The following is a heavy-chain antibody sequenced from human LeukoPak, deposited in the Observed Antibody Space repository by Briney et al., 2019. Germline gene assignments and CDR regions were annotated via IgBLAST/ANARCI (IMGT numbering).Heavy chain of an antibody. J-gene: IGHJ4*02. CDR3: ARGSNWNSYDY. CDR1: RGSISSAGYY. D-gene: IGHD1-1*01. V-gene: IGHV4-61*02. CDR2: VYTSGRT. Sequence: SETLSLTCTVSRGSISSAGYYWSWIRQSAGKGLEWIGRVYTSGRTNYIPSLKSRVTISLDTSNKQFSPKLSSVTAADTAVYYCARGSNWNSYDYWGQGTLVTVSS.